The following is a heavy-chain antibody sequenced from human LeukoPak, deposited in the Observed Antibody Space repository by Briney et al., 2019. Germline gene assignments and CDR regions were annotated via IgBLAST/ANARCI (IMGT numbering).Heavy chain of an antibody. CDR3: AELGITMIGGV. Sequence: HPGGSLRLSCAASGFTFSSYEMNWGRQAPGKGLGWVSYISSSGSTIYYADSVKGRFTISRDNAKNSLYLQMNSLRAEDTAVYYCAELGITMIGGVWGKGTTVTISS. V-gene: IGHV3-48*03. CDR1: GFTFSSYE. D-gene: IGHD3-10*02. CDR2: ISSSGSTI. J-gene: IGHJ6*04.